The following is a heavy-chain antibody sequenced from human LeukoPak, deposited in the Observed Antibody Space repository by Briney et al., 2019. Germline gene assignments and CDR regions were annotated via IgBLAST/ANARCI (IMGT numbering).Heavy chain of an antibody. V-gene: IGHV5-51*01. CDR1: GYSFTNYW. J-gene: IGHJ3*02. Sequence: NHGESLKISCKGSGYSFTNYWIGWVRQMPGKGLEWMGIIYPGDSDTRYSPSFQGQVTISADKSISTAYLQWSSLKASDTAMYYCARHLAVAGWGDAFDIWGQGTMVTVSS. CDR2: IYPGDSDT. D-gene: IGHD6-19*01. CDR3: ARHLAVAGWGDAFDI.